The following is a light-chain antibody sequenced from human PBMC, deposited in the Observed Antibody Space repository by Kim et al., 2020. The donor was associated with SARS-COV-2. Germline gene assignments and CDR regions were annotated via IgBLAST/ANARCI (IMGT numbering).Light chain of an antibody. Sequence: ASVGDRVTSTCRASQNIASYVNWFQQKPGNAPKLLIYAASSLQTGVSSRFRGSGSGRGFTLTITSLQRDDYATYHCQQSYSPPWTFGQGTKVEIK. V-gene: IGKV1-39*01. J-gene: IGKJ1*01. CDR3: QQSYSPPWT. CDR1: QNIASY. CDR2: AAS.